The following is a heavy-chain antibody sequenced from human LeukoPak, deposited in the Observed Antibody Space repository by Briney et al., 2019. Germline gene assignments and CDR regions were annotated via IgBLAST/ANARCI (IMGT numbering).Heavy chain of an antibody. CDR1: EFTFSTYA. Sequence: GGSLRLSFAASEFTFSTYAMHWFRQPPGKGLEWVAVIWYDGSNKYYADSVKGRFTISRDNAKNSLFLQMNSLRAEDTAIYYCTTDTWYSAGHWGQGTLVTVSS. V-gene: IGHV3-33*03. J-gene: IGHJ4*02. CDR3: TTDTWYSAGH. D-gene: IGHD2-15*01. CDR2: IWYDGSNK.